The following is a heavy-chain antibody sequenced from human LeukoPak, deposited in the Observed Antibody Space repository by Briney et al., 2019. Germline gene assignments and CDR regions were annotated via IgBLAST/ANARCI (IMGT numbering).Heavy chain of an antibody. CDR2: IKQDGSEK. V-gene: IGHV3-7*01. D-gene: IGHD2-2*02. Sequence: GGSLRLSCAASGFTFSSYWMSWVRQAPGKGLEWVANIKQDGSEKYYVDSVKGRFTISRDNAKNSLYLQMNSLRAEDTAVYYCARDGYCSSTSCYKGDYYYYGMDVWGQGTTVTVSS. J-gene: IGHJ6*02. CDR1: GFTFSSYW. CDR3: ARDGYCSSTSCYKGDYYYYGMDV.